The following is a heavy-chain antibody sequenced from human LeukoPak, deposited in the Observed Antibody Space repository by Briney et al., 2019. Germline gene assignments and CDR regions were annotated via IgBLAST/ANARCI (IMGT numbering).Heavy chain of an antibody. CDR1: GYTLTELS. CDR2: FDPEDGEA. D-gene: IGHD3-10*01. J-gene: IGHJ5*02. Sequence: ASVKVSCKVSGYTLTELSMHWVRQAPGKGLEWMGGFDPEDGEAIYAQKFQGRVTMTEDTSTDTAYMELSSLRSEDTAVYYCATSSVGRITMVRGTSRASFDPWGQGTLVAVSS. V-gene: IGHV1-24*01. CDR3: ATSSVGRITMVRGTSRASFDP.